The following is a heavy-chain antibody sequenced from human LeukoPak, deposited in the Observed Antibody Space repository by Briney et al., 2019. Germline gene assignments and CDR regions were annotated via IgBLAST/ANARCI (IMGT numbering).Heavy chain of an antibody. CDR2: IWYDGSHD. CDR1: GFTFRNYG. D-gene: IGHD3-22*01. V-gene: IGHV3-33*01. Sequence: PGGSLRLSCAASGFTFRNYGMHWVRQAPGKGLEWVAIIWYDGSHDYYADSVKGRFTISRDISRNTLYLQMNSLTAEDTAVYHCARDGVSYYYDSSGHPLGMDVWGQGTTVTVSS. CDR3: ARDGVSYYYDSSGHPLGMDV. J-gene: IGHJ6*02.